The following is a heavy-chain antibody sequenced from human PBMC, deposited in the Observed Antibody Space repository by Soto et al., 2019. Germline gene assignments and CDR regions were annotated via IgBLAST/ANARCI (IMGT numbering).Heavy chain of an antibody. D-gene: IGHD3-10*01. V-gene: IGHV3-30*18. CDR3: AKWWAPYGSGSYPLDY. CDR2: ISYDGSNK. Sequence: PGGSLRLSCAASGFTFSSYGMHWARQAPGKGLEWVAVISYDGSNKYYADSVKGRFTISRDNSKNTLYLQMNSLRAEDTAVYYCAKWWAPYGSGSYPLDYWGQGTLVTVSS. J-gene: IGHJ4*02. CDR1: GFTFSSYG.